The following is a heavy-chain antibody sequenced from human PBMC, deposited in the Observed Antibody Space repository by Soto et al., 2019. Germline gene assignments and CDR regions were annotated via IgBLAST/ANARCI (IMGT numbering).Heavy chain of an antibody. Sequence: QVQLQESGPGLVKPSETLSLTCTVSGGSVSSGSYYWSWIRQPPGKGLEWIGYIYYSGSTNYNPSLKSRVTISVDTSKNQFSLKLSSVTAADTAVYYCAWYYYDSSGYYYFDYWGQGTTVTVSS. J-gene: IGHJ4*03. CDR2: IYYSGST. CDR1: GGSVSSGSYY. D-gene: IGHD3-22*01. V-gene: IGHV4-61*01. CDR3: AWYYYDSSGYYYFDY.